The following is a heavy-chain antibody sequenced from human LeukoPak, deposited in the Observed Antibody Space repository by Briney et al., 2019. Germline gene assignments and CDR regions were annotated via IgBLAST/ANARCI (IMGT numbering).Heavy chain of an antibody. D-gene: IGHD6-13*01. V-gene: IGHV3-30*04. CDR1: GFTLSSYA. Sequence: PGGSLRLSCAAAGFTLSSYAMDWVRQARGKGLGWVAVISYDGRNKYYADSVKGRFTISRDNSKNTLYLQMNSLRAEDTAVYYCARDREYSSSWLDYWGQGTLVTVSS. J-gene: IGHJ4*02. CDR2: ISYDGRNK. CDR3: ARDREYSSSWLDY.